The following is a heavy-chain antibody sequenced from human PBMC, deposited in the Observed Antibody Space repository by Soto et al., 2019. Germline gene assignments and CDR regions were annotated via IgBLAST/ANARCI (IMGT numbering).Heavy chain of an antibody. Sequence: PSETLSLTXTVSRNSIISSNYYWSWIRQPPGKGLEWIGIVYFNGNTYNTPSLKSRVTISVDTSKNQFFLKLTSLTGADTAMYYCRRRGGWFGELSFSHFDFWGQGAMVTVSS. CDR3: RRRGGWFGELSFSHFDF. V-gene: IGHV4-39*01. CDR1: RNSIISSNYY. J-gene: IGHJ4*02. D-gene: IGHD3-10*01. CDR2: VYFNGNT.